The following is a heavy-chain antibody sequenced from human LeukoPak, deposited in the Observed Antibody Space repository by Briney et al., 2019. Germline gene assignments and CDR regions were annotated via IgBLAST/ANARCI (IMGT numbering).Heavy chain of an antibody. D-gene: IGHD5-18*01. CDR2: INTNTGNP. Sequence: ASVKVSCKASGYTFTSYAMNWVRQAPGQGLEWMGWINTNTGNPTYAQGFTGRFVFSLDTSVSTAYLQISSLKAEDTAVYYCARVWIQLWTPGFDYWGQGTLVTVSS. J-gene: IGHJ4*02. CDR3: ARVWIQLWTPGFDY. CDR1: GYTFTSYA. V-gene: IGHV7-4-1*02.